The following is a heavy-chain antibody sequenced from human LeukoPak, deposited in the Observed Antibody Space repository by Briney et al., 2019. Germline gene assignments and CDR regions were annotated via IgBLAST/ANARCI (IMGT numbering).Heavy chain of an antibody. Sequence: EASVKVSCKASGYTFTSYYMHWVRQAPGQGLEWMGWINPGSGATNCAQRFHGRVTMTRDTSISTVYMELSRLRSDDTAVYYCARDVGEYCSSINCHASDYWGQGTLVTVSS. CDR3: ARDVGEYCSSINCHASDY. J-gene: IGHJ4*02. CDR1: GYTFTSYY. CDR2: INPGSGAT. D-gene: IGHD2-2*01. V-gene: IGHV1-2*02.